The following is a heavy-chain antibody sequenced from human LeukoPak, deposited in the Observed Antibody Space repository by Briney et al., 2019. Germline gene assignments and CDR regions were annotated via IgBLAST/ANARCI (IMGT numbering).Heavy chain of an antibody. CDR1: GFTFSSYS. D-gene: IGHD3-22*01. J-gene: IGHJ4*02. Sequence: GGSLRLSCAASGFTFSSYSMNWVCQAPGKGLEWVSSISSSSGYIYYADSVKGRFTISRDNAKNSLYLQMNSLRAEDTAVYYCAITVINYFDYWGQGTLVTVSS. CDR2: ISSSSGYI. CDR3: AITVINYFDY. V-gene: IGHV3-21*01.